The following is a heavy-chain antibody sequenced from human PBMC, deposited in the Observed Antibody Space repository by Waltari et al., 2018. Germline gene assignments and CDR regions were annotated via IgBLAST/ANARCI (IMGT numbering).Heavy chain of an antibody. J-gene: IGHJ4*02. D-gene: IGHD6-13*01. CDR3: TKWLTAAGTGWFDC. V-gene: IGHV3-23*01. CDR1: GFTFSNYA. CDR2: ITSIGGST. Sequence: EVQLLESGGGLVQPGGSLRLSCAASGFTFSNYAMTWVRQAPGKGLEWVSGITSIGGSTYYAASVKGRFTISRDSARNTLHLQMNSLRAEDTAIYYCTKWLTAAGTGWFDCWGQGTLVTVSS.